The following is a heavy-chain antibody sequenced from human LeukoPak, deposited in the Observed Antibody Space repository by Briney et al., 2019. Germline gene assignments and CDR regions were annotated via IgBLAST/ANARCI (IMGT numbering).Heavy chain of an antibody. CDR1: GFTFDTYA. CDR3: AKHPVSGNFDY. D-gene: IGHD5/OR15-5a*01. CDR2: INDNGIGT. Sequence: QAGGSLRLSCAASGFTFDTYAMSWVRQAPGKGLEWVSAINDNGIGTFHADSVKGRFTISRDNSKNTLFLQMSSLRAEDTALYYCAKHPVSGNFDYWGQGALVTVSS. J-gene: IGHJ4*02. V-gene: IGHV3-23*01.